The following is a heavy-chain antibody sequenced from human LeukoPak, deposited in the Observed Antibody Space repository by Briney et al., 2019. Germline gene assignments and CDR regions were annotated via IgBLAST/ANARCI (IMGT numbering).Heavy chain of an antibody. CDR1: GFTFSGSA. V-gene: IGHV3-73*01. Sequence: GGSLRLSCAASGFTFSGSALHWVRQASGKGLEWVGRIRSTANGYATAYAASVKGRFTISRDDSKNTAYLQMDSLKTEDTAVYYCARGGSTVTTGRDWFDPWGQGTLVTVSS. CDR3: ARGGSTVTTGRDWFDP. CDR2: IRSTANGYAT. J-gene: IGHJ5*02. D-gene: IGHD4-17*01.